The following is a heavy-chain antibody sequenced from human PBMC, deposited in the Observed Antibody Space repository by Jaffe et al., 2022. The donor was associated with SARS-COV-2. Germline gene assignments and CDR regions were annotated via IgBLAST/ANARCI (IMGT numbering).Heavy chain of an antibody. CDR2: ISYDGSNK. CDR1: GFTFSSYA. CDR3: ARVGLWFGDWFPQANYYYYYMDV. D-gene: IGHD3-10*01. J-gene: IGHJ6*03. V-gene: IGHV3-30*04. Sequence: QVQLVESGGGVVQPGRSLRLSCAASGFTFSSYAMHWVRQAPGKGLEWVAVISYDGSNKYYADSVKGRFTISRDNSKNTLYLQMNSLRAEDTAVYYCARVGLWFGDWFPQANYYYYYMDVWGKGTTVTVSS.